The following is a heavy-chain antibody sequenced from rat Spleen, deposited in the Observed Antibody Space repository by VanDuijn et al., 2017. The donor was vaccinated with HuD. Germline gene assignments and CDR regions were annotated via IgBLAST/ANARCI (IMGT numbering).Heavy chain of an antibody. Sequence: EVQLVESGGGLVQPGRSLKLSCAASGFTFSNSYMAWVRQAPTKGLEWVASITNGGGTYYRDSVKGRFTISRDIAKSTLYLQMDSLGSEDTATYYCTRGGNYDYDHWGQGLMVTVSS. CDR3: TRGGNYDYDH. V-gene: IGHV5S23*01. CDR2: ITNGGGT. J-gene: IGHJ2*01. D-gene: IGHD1-10*01. CDR1: GFTFSNSY.